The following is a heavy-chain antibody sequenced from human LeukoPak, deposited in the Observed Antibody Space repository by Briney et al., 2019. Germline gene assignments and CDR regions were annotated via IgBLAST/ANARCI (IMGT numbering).Heavy chain of an antibody. D-gene: IGHD2-21*01. V-gene: IGHV3-23*01. CDR2: ISGSGGST. CDR3: AREDVDRDIVVGDAFDL. J-gene: IGHJ3*01. CDR1: GFTFDDYA. Sequence: SGGSLRLSCAASGFTFDDYAMHWVRQAPGKGLEWVSAISGSGGSTYYADSVKGRFTISRDNSKNTLYLQMNSLRAEDTAVYYCAREDVDRDIVVGDAFDLWGQGTMVTVSS.